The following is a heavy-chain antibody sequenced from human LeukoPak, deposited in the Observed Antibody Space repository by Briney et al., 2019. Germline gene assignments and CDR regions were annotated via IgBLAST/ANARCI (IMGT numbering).Heavy chain of an antibody. V-gene: IGHV4-34*01. CDR1: GGSISSYY. CDR3: ARDRGNYPLSYFDY. J-gene: IGHJ4*02. Sequence: SETLSLTCTVSGGSISSYYWSWIRQPPGKGLEWIGEISHSGSTNYNPSLKSRVTMSVDTSKNQFSLKLSSVTAADAAVYYCARDRGNYPLSYFDYWGQGTLVTVSS. CDR2: ISHSGST. D-gene: IGHD1-7*01.